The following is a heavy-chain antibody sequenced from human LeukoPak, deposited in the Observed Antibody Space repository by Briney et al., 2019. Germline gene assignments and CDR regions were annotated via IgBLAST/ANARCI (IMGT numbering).Heavy chain of an antibody. CDR3: ARSSLIAAGGYYYYYGMDV. D-gene: IGHD6-13*01. CDR1: GFTVSSNY. J-gene: IGHJ6*02. V-gene: IGHV3-53*01. Sequence: GGSLRLSCAASGFTVSSNYMSWVRQAPGKGLEWVSVIYSGGSTHYADSVKGRFTISRDNSKNTLYLQMNSLRAEDTAVYYCARSSLIAAGGYYYYYGMDVWGQGTTVTVSS. CDR2: IYSGGST.